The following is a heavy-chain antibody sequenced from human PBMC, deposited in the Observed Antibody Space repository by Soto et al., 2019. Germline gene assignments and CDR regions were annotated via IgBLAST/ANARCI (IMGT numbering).Heavy chain of an antibody. V-gene: IGHV2-5*02. Sequence: QITLKESGPTLVKPTQTLTLTCTFSGFSLSTTAEGVGWIRQPPGKALEWLALIYWDDDERYSPSLKRRLPINKDTSKNQVVLTMTNVDPVDTATYYCAHGSCSSADCYPNPYLDYWGQGILVTVSS. CDR1: GFSLSTTAEG. CDR2: IYWDDDE. D-gene: IGHD2-2*01. CDR3: AHGSCSSADCYPNPYLDY. J-gene: IGHJ4*02.